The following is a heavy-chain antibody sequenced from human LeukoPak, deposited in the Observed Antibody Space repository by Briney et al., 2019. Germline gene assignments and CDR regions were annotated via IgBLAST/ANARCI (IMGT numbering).Heavy chain of an antibody. J-gene: IGHJ6*02. V-gene: IGHV4-39*01. Sequence: SETLSLTCTVSGGSISSSSYYWGWIRQPPGQGLEWIGSIYYSGSTYYNPSLKSRVTISVDTSKNQFSLKLSSVTAADTAVYYCAMIPGHYYGSGSYSRYYYYGMDVWGQGTTVTVSS. CDR1: GGSISSSSYY. CDR2: IYYSGST. D-gene: IGHD3-10*01. CDR3: AMIPGHYYGSGSYSRYYYYGMDV.